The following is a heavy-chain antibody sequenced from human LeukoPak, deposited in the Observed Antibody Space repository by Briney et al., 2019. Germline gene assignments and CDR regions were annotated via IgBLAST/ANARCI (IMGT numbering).Heavy chain of an antibody. CDR3: AQLIQLWLFDP. D-gene: IGHD5-18*01. Sequence: GGSLRLSCAASGFTFSTSSMNWVRQAPGKGLEWISYISSSNGTIDYADSVKGRFTISRDNAKNSLFLQMNSLRAEDTAVYYCAQLIQLWLFDPWGQGTLVTVSS. CDR1: GFTFSTSS. CDR2: ISSSNGTI. J-gene: IGHJ5*02. V-gene: IGHV3-48*01.